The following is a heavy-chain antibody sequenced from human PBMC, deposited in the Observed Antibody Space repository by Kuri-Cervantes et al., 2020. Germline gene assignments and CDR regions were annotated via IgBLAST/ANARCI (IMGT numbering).Heavy chain of an antibody. CDR3: ARWRSSRRDGLDY. Sequence: GGSLRLSCAASGFTFSGYAMHWVRQAPGKGLEWVAVISYDGSNKYYADSVKGRFTISRGNSKNTLYLQMNSLRAEDTAVYYCARWRSSRRDGLDYWGQGTLVTVSS. CDR2: ISYDGSNK. V-gene: IGHV3-30-3*01. CDR1: GFTFSGYA. J-gene: IGHJ4*02. D-gene: IGHD5-24*01.